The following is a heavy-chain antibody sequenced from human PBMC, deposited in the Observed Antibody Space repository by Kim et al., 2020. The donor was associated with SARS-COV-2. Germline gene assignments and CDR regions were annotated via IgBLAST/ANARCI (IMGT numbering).Heavy chain of an antibody. V-gene: IGHV3-21*01. Sequence: GGSLRLSCAASGFGFSEYSMSWVRQAPGKGLEWISYISPSSGNIFYAESVKGRFTISRDDAKNTLYLQMRSLRAEDTAVYYCVNGFSSSGAGDWGQGTLVTISS. CDR2: ISPSSGNI. J-gene: IGHJ4*02. CDR1: GFGFSEYS. D-gene: IGHD1-26*01. CDR3: VNGFSSSGAGD.